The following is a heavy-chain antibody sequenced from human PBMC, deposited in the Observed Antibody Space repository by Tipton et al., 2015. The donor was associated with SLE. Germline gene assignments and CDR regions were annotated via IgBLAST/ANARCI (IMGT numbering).Heavy chain of an antibody. J-gene: IGHJ4*02. D-gene: IGHD2-2*01. CDR3: TTARTGCSRNSCYLDN. Sequence: TLSLTCTVSGDSFSNHFWSWIRQPPGKGLEWIGYMYRSGTTKYNPSLKSRVTISVDTSKSQFSLKLTSATAADTAVYYCTTARTGCSRNSCYLDNWGRGTLVTVSS. CDR2: MYRSGTT. V-gene: IGHV4-59*11. CDR1: GDSFSNHF.